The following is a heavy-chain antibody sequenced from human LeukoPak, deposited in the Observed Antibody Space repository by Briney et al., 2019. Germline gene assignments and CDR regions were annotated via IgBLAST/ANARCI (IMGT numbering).Heavy chain of an antibody. CDR3: AKDDYGDYRYYYGMDV. CDR1: GFTFSSDA. J-gene: IGHJ6*02. Sequence: GGSLRLSCAASGFTFSSDAMSCVRQAPGKGLEWGSAFSGSGGRTYYADSVKGRFTISRDNSKNTLYLQMNSLRAEDTAVYYCAKDDYGDYRYYYGMDVWGQGTTVTVSS. CDR2: FSGSGGRT. V-gene: IGHV3-23*01. D-gene: IGHD4-17*01.